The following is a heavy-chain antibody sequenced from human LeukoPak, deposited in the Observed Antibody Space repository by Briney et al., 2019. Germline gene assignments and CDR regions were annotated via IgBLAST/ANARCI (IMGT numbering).Heavy chain of an antibody. CDR2: IYYSGST. V-gene: IGHV4-39*01. J-gene: IGHJ5*02. CDR1: GGSISSSSYY. D-gene: IGHD6-13*01. Sequence: SETLSLTCTVSGGSISSSSYYWGWIRQPPGKGLEWIGSIYYSGSTYYNPSLKSRVTISVDTSKNQFSLKLSSVTAADTAVYYCARGSSWYRWFDPWGQGTLVTVSS. CDR3: ARGSSWYRWFDP.